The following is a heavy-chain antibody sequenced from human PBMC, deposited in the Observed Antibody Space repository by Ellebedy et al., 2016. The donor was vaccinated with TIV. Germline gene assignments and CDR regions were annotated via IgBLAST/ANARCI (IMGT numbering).Heavy chain of an antibody. V-gene: IGHV1-46*01. CDR3: AASGYDFDY. CDR2: INHSVGST. CDR1: GYTFASHY. Sequence: AASVKVSCKASGYTFASHYIHWVRQAPGQGLEWMGVINHSVGSTNYAQKFQGRVTMTRDTSTGTAYMELSSLTYEDTAVYYCAASGYDFDYWGQGTLVIVSS. D-gene: IGHD6-25*01. J-gene: IGHJ4*02.